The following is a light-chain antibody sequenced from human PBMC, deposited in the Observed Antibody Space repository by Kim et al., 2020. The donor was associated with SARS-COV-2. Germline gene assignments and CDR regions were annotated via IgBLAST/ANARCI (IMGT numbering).Light chain of an antibody. V-gene: IGKV1-5*03. CDR3: QQYHTHST. CDR2: KAS. J-gene: IGKJ1*01. CDR1: EYVKNW. Sequence: ASVGDTLTITCRASEYVKNWLAGYQQKPGQVPKLLIEKASQLQSGVPARFSGSGYGTEFTLTITSLQPSDFGTYYCQQYHTHSTFGQGTKVDIK.